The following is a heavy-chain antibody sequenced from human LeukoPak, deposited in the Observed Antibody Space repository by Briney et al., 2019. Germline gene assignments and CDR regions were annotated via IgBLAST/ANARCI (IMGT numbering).Heavy chain of an antibody. D-gene: IGHD2-2*02. V-gene: IGHV4-34*01. CDR1: GGSFSGYY. Sequence: SETLSLTCAVYGGSFSGYYWSWIRQPPGKGLEWIGEINHSGSTNYNPSLKSRVTISVDTSKNQFSLKLSSVTAADTAVYYCARGYTGDFDYWGQGTLVTVSS. CDR2: INHSGST. J-gene: IGHJ4*02. CDR3: ARGYTGDFDY.